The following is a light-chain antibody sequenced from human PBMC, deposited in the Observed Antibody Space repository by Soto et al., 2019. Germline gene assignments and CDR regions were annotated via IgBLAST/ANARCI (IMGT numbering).Light chain of an antibody. V-gene: IGKV1-5*03. Sequence: DIQMTHSPSSVSSSVVDIFTITCRASQSISVWLAWYQQKAGKAPNLLIYKASRLESGVPSRFSGSGSETEFTLTISGLQPGDSATYYCQQYNSYSPTFGQGTKVDIK. CDR1: QSISVW. CDR2: KAS. CDR3: QQYNSYSPT. J-gene: IGKJ1*01.